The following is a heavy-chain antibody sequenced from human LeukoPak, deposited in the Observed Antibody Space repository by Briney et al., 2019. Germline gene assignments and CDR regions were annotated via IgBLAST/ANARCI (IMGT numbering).Heavy chain of an antibody. Sequence: SETLSLTCAVYGGSFSGYYWSWIRQPPGKGLEWIGEINHSGSTNYNPSLKSRVTISVDKSKNQFSLKLSSVTAADTAVYYCARGYCSGGSCYPWGNWFDPWGQGTLVTVSS. CDR3: ARGYCSGGSCYPWGNWFDP. CDR1: GGSFSGYY. D-gene: IGHD2-15*01. V-gene: IGHV4-34*01. J-gene: IGHJ5*02. CDR2: INHSGST.